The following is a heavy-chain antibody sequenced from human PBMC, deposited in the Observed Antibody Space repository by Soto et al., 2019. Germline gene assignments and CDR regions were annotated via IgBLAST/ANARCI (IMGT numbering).Heavy chain of an antibody. CDR3: CSGWAEEDNWFDP. D-gene: IGHD6-19*01. J-gene: IGHJ5*02. CDR2: IYYSGST. Sequence: PSETLSLTWTVSGGSISSYYWSWIRQPPGKGLEWIGYIYYSGSTNYNPSLKSRVTISVDTSKNQFSLKLSSVTAADTAVYYCCSGWAEEDNWFDPWGQGTLVTVSS. CDR1: GGSISSYY. V-gene: IGHV4-59*01.